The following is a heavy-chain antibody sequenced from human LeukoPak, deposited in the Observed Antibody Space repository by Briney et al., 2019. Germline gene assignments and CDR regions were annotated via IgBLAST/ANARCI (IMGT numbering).Heavy chain of an antibody. D-gene: IGHD3-22*01. Sequence: ASVKVSCKASGYTFTNYVMSWVRQAPGQGFEWMGWINADNGNTKYSQKFQGRVTITIDTSASTAYMELRSIKSEDTAVYYCARERDYYDRNGYPNNWFDPWGQGTLVTVSS. CDR2: INADNGNT. J-gene: IGHJ5*02. V-gene: IGHV1-3*01. CDR3: ARERDYYDRNGYPNNWFDP. CDR1: GYTFTNYV.